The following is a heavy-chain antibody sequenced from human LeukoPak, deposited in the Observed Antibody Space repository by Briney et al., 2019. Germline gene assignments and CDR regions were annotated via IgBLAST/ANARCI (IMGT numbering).Heavy chain of an antibody. CDR3: AKLVYNNSPGDY. D-gene: IGHD2-8*01. CDR1: GFSFSNSA. V-gene: IGHV3-23*01. CDR2: ISGSGGYT. Sequence: GGSLRLSCAASGFSFSNSAMSWVRQAPGKGLEWVSTISGSGGYTYYVDSVKGRFTISRDNSKNTLYLQMNSLRAEDTAVFYCAKLVYNNSPGDYWGQGTQVTVSS. J-gene: IGHJ4*02.